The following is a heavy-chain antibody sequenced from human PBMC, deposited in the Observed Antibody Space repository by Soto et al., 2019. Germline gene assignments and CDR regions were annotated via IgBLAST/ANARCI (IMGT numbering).Heavy chain of an antibody. CDR3: AVIAAAGNFDY. J-gene: IGHJ4*02. D-gene: IGHD6-13*01. V-gene: IGHV3-30-3*01. Sequence: QVQLVESGGGVVQPGRSLRLSCAASGFTFSSYAMHWVRQAPGKGLEWVAVISYDGSNKYYADSVKGRFTISRDNSKNTLYPQMTSLRAGDTAVYYCAVIAAAGNFDYWGQGPLATVSS. CDR1: GFTFSSYA. CDR2: ISYDGSNK.